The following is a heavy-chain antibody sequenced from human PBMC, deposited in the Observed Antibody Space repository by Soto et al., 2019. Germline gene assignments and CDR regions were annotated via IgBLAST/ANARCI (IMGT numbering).Heavy chain of an antibody. CDR1: GFTFSSYA. D-gene: IGHD6-19*01. V-gene: IGHV3-30-3*01. J-gene: IGHJ4*02. CDR3: ARVSVALYYFDY. CDR2: ISYDGSNK. Sequence: QVQLVESGGGVVQPGRSLRLSCAASGFTFSSYAMHWVRQAPGKGLEWVAVISYDGSNKYYADSVKGRFTISRDNSKNTLYLQMNSLRAEDTAVYYCARVSVALYYFDYWGQGTLVTVSS.